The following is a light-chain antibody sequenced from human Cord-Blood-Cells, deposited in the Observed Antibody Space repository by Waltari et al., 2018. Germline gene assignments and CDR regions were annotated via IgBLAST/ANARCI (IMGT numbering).Light chain of an antibody. V-gene: IGKV3-20*01. CDR2: GAS. J-gene: IGKJ2*01. CDR1: QSVSSSY. Sequence: EIVLTQSPGTLSSSPGARATLSYRASQSVSSSYLAWYQQKPGQAPRLLIYGASSRATGIPDRFSGSGSGTDFTLTISRLEPEDFAVYYCQQYGSSMYTFGQGTKVEIK. CDR3: QQYGSSMYT.